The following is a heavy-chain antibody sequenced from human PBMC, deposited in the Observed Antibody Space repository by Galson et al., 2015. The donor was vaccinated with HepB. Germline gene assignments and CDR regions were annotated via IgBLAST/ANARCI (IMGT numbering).Heavy chain of an antibody. J-gene: IGHJ4*02. CDR1: GFTFSSYE. Sequence: SLRLSCAASGFTFSSYEMNWVRQAPGKGLEWVSYISSSGSTIYYADSVKGRFTIPRDNAKNSLYLQMNSLRAEDTAVYYCARDLSSSSSCPHFDYWGQGTLVTVSS. CDR3: ARDLSSSSSCPHFDY. CDR2: ISSSGSTI. V-gene: IGHV3-48*03. D-gene: IGHD6-13*01.